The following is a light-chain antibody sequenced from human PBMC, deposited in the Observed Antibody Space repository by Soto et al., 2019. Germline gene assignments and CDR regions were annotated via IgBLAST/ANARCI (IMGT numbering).Light chain of an antibody. CDR2: SAS. J-gene: IGKJ1*01. Sequence: GDRVTITCRASQDISSYLAWYQQRPGKVPRFLTHSASTLQSGVPSRFSATGSGTTFTLTISSLQPEDIATYYCQQPNRFPRTFGQGTKVEV. V-gene: IGKV1-9*01. CDR3: QQPNRFPRT. CDR1: QDISSY.